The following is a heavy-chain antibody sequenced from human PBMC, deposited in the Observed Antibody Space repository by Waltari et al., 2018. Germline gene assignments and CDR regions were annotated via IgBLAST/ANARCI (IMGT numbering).Heavy chain of an antibody. J-gene: IGHJ5*02. CDR2: RKQDGSGK. V-gene: IGHV3-7*01. CDR3: ARVRATRFDP. Sequence: EVQLVESGGGLVQPGGSLRLSCAASGFTFSSYWMSWVRQAPGKGREWGANRKQDGSGKYYVDSGKGRFTISRDNAKNSLYLQMNSLRAEDTAVYYCARVRATRFDPWGQGTLVTVSS. CDR1: GFTFSSYW.